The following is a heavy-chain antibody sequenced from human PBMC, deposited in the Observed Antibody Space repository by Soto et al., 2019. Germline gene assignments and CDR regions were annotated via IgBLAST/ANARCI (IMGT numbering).Heavy chain of an antibody. V-gene: IGHV4-31*03. Sequence: SETLSLTCTVSGGSISSGGYYWSWIRQHPGKGLEWIGYIYYSGSTYYNPSLKSRVTISVDTSKNQFSLKLSSVTAADTAVYYCARGALRGYYYYGMDVWGQGTTVTVSS. J-gene: IGHJ6*02. CDR1: GGSISSGGYY. CDR2: IYYSGST. CDR3: ARGALRGYYYYGMDV. D-gene: IGHD4-17*01.